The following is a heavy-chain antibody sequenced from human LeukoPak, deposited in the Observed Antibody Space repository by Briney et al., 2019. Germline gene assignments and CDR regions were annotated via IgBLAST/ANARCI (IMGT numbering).Heavy chain of an antibody. J-gene: IGHJ4*02. CDR2: INPGGGRT. V-gene: IGHV1-46*01. CDR1: GYTFTSYY. Sequence: ASVKVSCKASGYTFTSYYMHWVRQAPGQGLEWMGIINPGGGRTSYAQKFQGRVTMTRDMSTSTVYMELSSLRSEDTAVYYCARGGRVGATFSYWGQGTLVTVSS. D-gene: IGHD1-26*01. CDR3: ARGGRVGATFSY.